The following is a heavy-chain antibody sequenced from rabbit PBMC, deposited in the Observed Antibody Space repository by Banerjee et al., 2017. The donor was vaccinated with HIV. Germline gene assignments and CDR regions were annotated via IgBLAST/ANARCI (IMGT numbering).Heavy chain of an antibody. CDR2: IDSSSIT. Sequence: QEQLEESGGDLVKPGASLTLTCTTSGFSFSNSYYMCWVRQAPGKGLEWIGCIDSSSITWYASWVNGRFTISKTSSTTVTLQMTSLTAADTATYFCARDLAAIIGWNFGLWGQGTLVTVS. V-gene: IGHV1S45*01. CDR3: ARDLAAIIGWNFGL. CDR1: GFSFSNSYY. J-gene: IGHJ3*01. D-gene: IGHD1-1*01.